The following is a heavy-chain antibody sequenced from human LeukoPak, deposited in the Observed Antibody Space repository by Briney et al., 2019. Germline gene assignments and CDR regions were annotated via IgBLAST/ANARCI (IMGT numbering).Heavy chain of an antibody. CDR1: GFTFSSYA. V-gene: IGHV3-30*04. Sequence: GRSLRLSCAASGFTFSSYAMHWVRQAPGKGLEWVAVISYDGSNKYYADSVKGRFTISRDNSKNTLYLQMNSLRAEDTAVYYCAREGFGEEYYFDHWGQGTLVTVSS. J-gene: IGHJ4*02. CDR2: ISYDGSNK. CDR3: AREGFGEEYYFDH. D-gene: IGHD3-10*01.